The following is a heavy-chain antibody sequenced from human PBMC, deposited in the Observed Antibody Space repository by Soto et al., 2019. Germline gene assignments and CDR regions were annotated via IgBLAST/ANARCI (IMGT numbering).Heavy chain of an antibody. J-gene: IGHJ6*01. CDR2: IYYSGST. V-gene: IGHV4-31*03. Sequence: SETLSLTCTVSGGSISSGGYYWSWIRQHPGKGLEWIGYIYYSGSTYYNPSLKSRVTISVDTSKNQFSLKLSSVTAADTAVYYCARLGSTGAXYYRNRMDVPGQRTTVIVSS. D-gene: IGHD3-22*01. CDR1: GGSISSGGYY. CDR3: ARLGSTGAXYYRNRMDV.